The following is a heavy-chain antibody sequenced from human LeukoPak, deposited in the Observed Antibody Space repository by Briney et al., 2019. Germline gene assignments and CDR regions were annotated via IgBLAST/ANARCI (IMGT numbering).Heavy chain of an antibody. CDR1: GFTFSSYY. CDR2: ISSNGDRT. D-gene: IGHD7-27*01. CDR3: VKSNWD. Sequence: PGGSLRLSCSASGFTFSSYYMHWVRQAPGQGLEYIATISSNGDRTNYADSMKGRLAISRDNSKNTLYLQMSSVRAEDTAVYYCVKSNWDWGQGTPVTVSS. J-gene: IGHJ4*02. V-gene: IGHV3-64D*06.